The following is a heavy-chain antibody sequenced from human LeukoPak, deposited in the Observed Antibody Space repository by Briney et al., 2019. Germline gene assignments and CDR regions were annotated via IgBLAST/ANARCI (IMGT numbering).Heavy chain of an antibody. CDR1: GFTFNAYW. D-gene: IGHD7-27*01. CDR2: IREDGSEI. Sequence: GGSLRLSCVGSGFTFNAYWMNWVRQAPGKGLEWVANIREDGSEIYYLDSVKGRFTIFRDNAKNSLYLQMNGLRAEDTAVYYCARHWAHLDYWGQGTLVTVSS. J-gene: IGHJ4*02. CDR3: ARHWAHLDY. V-gene: IGHV3-7*01.